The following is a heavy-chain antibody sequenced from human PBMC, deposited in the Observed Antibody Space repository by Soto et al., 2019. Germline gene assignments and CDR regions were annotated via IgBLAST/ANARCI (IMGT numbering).Heavy chain of an antibody. CDR1: GFTFSDFP. D-gene: IGHD3-10*01. CDR2: ISYDGNDE. V-gene: IGHV3-30-3*01. CDR3: ARDMRHDYASGRLDY. Sequence: QVELVESGGGVVQPGASLRLSCVASGFTFSDFPLHWVRRAPGKGLEWVAVISYDGNDESYSDSVKGRFTISRDNSKTTVYLPMNSLRADDMAVYHCARDMRHDYASGRLDYLGQGTLVTVSS. J-gene: IGHJ4*02.